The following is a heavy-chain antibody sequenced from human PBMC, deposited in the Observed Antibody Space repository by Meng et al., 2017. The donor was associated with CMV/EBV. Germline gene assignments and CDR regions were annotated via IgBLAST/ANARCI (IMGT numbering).Heavy chain of an antibody. CDR1: GGSFSGYY. J-gene: IGHJ5*02. CDR3: ARGRSGWFTRSPHRNWFDP. D-gene: IGHD6-19*01. V-gene: IGHV4-34*01. CDR2: INHSGST. Sequence: SETLSLTCAVYGGSFSGYYWSWIRQPPGKGLEWNGEINHSGSTNYNPSLKSRVTISVDTSKNQFSLKLSSVTAADTAVYYCARGRSGWFTRSPHRNWFDPWGQGTLVTVSS.